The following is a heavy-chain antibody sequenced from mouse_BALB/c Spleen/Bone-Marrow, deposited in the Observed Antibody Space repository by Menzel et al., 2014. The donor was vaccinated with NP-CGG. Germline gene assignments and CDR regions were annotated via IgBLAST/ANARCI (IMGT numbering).Heavy chain of an antibody. CDR1: GFNIKDTY. V-gene: IGHV14-3*02. Sequence: DVQLQESGAELVKPGASVKLSCTASGFNIKDTYMHWVQQSPEQGLEWIGRIDPANGTTKYDPKFQGKATITADTSSNTAYLQLSSLTSEDTAVYYCASYYYGHYFDYWGQGTTLTVSS. CDR3: ASYYYGHYFDY. J-gene: IGHJ2*01. CDR2: IDPANGTT. D-gene: IGHD1-1*01.